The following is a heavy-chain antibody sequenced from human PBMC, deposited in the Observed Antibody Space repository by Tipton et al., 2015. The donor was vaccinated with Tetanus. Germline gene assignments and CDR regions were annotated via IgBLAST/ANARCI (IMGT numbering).Heavy chain of an antibody. D-gene: IGHD3-3*01. J-gene: IGHJ4*02. CDR3: ARTHRYYDFWSGYYFY. V-gene: IGHV1-69*01. Sequence: QSGAEVKKPGSSVKVSCKASGGTFSSYAISWVRQAPGQGLEWMGGIIPIFGTANYAQKFQGRVTITADESTSTAYMELSSLRSEDTAVCYCARTHRYYDFWSGYYFYWGQGTLVTVSS. CDR1: GGTFSSYA. CDR2: IIPIFGTA.